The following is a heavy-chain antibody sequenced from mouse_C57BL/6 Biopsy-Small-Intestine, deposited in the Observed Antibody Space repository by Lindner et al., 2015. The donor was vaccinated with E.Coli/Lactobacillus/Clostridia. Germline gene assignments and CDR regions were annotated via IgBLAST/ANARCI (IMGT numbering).Heavy chain of an antibody. Sequence: VQLQESGGGLVKPGGSLKLSCAASGFTFSDYGMHWVRQAPEKGLEWVAYISSGSSTIYYADTVKGRFTISRDNAKNTLFLQMTSLRSEDSAVYFCARGNYGSSYGYFDVWGTGTTVTVSS. J-gene: IGHJ1*03. CDR1: GFTFSDYG. V-gene: IGHV5-17*01. D-gene: IGHD1-1*01. CDR3: ARGNYGSSYGYFDV. CDR2: ISSGSSTI.